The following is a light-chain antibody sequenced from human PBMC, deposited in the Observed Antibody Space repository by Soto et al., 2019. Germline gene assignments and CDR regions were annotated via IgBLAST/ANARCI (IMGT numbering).Light chain of an antibody. CDR3: QQANSFPPT. CDR2: AAS. CDR1: QDIRSW. Sequence: DIQMTQFPSSASASVGDRVIITCRASQDIRSWLAWYQQKPGKAPKLLIYAASTLQSGVPSRFSGSGSGTDFTLAIRSLQPEDFATYYCQQANSFPPTFDQGTKVEIK. J-gene: IGKJ1*01. V-gene: IGKV1-12*01.